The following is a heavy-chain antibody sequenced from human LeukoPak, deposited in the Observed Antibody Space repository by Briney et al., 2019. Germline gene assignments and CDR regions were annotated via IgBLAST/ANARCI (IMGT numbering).Heavy chain of an antibody. J-gene: IGHJ4*02. V-gene: IGHV4-31*03. CDR3: ARDSSYYGSGSFDY. Sequence: SETLSPTCTVSGGSISSGGYYWSWIRQHPGKGLEWIGYIYYSGSTYYNPSLKSRVTISVDTSKNQFSLKLSSVTAADTAVYYCARDSSYYGSGSFDYWGQGTLVTVSS. CDR2: IYYSGST. CDR1: GGSISSGGYY. D-gene: IGHD3-10*01.